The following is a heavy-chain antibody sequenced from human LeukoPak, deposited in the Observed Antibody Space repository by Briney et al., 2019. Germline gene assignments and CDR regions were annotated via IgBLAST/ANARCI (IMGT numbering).Heavy chain of an antibody. CDR2: ISSSSSYI. J-gene: IGHJ3*02. Sequence: GGSLRLSCAASGFTFSSYSMNWVRQAPGKGLEWVSSISSSSSYIYYADSVKGRFTISRDNAKNSLYLQMNSLRAEDTAVYYCAIHLINWGRDAFDIWGQGTMVTVSS. V-gene: IGHV3-21*01. D-gene: IGHD7-27*01. CDR3: AIHLINWGRDAFDI. CDR1: GFTFSSYS.